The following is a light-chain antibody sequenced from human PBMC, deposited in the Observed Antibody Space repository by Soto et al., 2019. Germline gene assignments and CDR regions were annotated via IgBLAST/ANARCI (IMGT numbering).Light chain of an antibody. Sequence: QSALTQPASVSGSPGQSITISCTGTSSDVGGYNYVSWYQQYPDKAPKLMIYDVSNRPSGVSNRFSGSKSGNTASLTISGLQAEDEADYYCSSYISSTTVAFGGGTKVTVL. CDR1: SSDVGGYNY. CDR2: DVS. V-gene: IGLV2-14*01. CDR3: SSYISSTTVA. J-gene: IGLJ2*01.